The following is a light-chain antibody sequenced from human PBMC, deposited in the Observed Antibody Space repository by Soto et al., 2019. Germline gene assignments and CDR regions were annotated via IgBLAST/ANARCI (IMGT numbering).Light chain of an antibody. J-gene: IGKJ2*03. CDR3: QKSLSTPLYS. Sequence: DIHMTQSPSYLSASVGDRVTITCRASQPIDNYLNWDQQKPAKAPNLLIYDASSLQSGVPSRFADIGSGTHFTLTIITLQTEDVGTYLCQKSLSTPLYSCGQGTKVEIK. CDR1: QPIDNY. CDR2: DAS. V-gene: IGKV1-39*01.